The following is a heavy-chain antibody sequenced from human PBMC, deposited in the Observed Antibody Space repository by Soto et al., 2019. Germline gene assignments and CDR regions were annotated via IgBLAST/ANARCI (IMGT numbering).Heavy chain of an antibody. Sequence: VGSLRLSCAASGFTFSSYSMNWVRQAPGKGLEWVSSISSSSSYIYYADSVKGRFTISRDNAKNSLYLQMNSLRAEDTAVYYCARDDITMITNGLDVWGQGTTVTVSS. CDR3: ARDDITMITNGLDV. D-gene: IGHD3-22*01. V-gene: IGHV3-21*01. CDR1: GFTFSSYS. J-gene: IGHJ6*02. CDR2: ISSSSSYI.